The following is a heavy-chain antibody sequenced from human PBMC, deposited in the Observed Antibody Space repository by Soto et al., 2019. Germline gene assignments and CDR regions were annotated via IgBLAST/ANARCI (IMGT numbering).Heavy chain of an antibody. Sequence: PETLSLTCTFSGGSVSSGSYYWSWIRQPPGKGLEWIGYIYYSGSTNYNPSLKSRVTISVDTSKNQFSLKLSSVTAADTAVYYCARNPYYDFWSGYYKSYYYYGMDVWGQGTTVTVSS. J-gene: IGHJ6*02. D-gene: IGHD3-3*01. CDR3: ARNPYYDFWSGYYKSYYYYGMDV. CDR2: IYYSGST. V-gene: IGHV4-61*01. CDR1: GGSVSSGSYY.